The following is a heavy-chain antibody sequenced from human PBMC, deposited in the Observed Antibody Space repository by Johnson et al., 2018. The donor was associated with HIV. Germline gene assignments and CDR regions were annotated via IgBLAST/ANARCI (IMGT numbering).Heavy chain of an antibody. CDR3: ARAPEVRGIDAFDI. CDR2: ITSSGSTL. CDR1: GFSFSDYY. Sequence: QVQLVESGGGLVNPGGSLRLSCAASGFSFSDYYMSWIRQAPGKGLEWVSYITSSGSTLYYADSVKGRFTISRDNAKNSLSLQMNILTAEDTAVYYCARAPEVRGIDAFDIWGQGTVVTVSS. J-gene: IGHJ3*02. D-gene: IGHD3-10*01. V-gene: IGHV3-11*04.